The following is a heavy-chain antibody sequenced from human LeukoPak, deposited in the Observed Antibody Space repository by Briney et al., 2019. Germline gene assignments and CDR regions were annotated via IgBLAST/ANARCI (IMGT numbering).Heavy chain of an antibody. Sequence: SGTLSLTCAVSGGSISSSNWWSWVRQPPGKGLEWTGEIYHSGSTNYNPSLKSRVTISVDKSKNQFSLKLSSVTAADTAVYYCASILTGSSKRNWFDPWGQGTLVTVSS. CDR3: ASILTGSSKRNWFDP. J-gene: IGHJ5*02. D-gene: IGHD3-9*01. CDR2: IYHSGST. CDR1: GGSISSSNW. V-gene: IGHV4-4*02.